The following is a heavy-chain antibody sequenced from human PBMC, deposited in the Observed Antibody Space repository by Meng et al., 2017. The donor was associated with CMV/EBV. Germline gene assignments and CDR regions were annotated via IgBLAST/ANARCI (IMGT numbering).Heavy chain of an antibody. CDR3: ATGLGDDGDYTGDF. CDR1: GLTVSSTY. J-gene: IGHJ4*02. V-gene: IGHV3-53*01. CDR2: IYSGGTS. Sequence: GGSLRLSCVVSGLTVSSTYMSWVRQAPGKGLEWVSVIYSGGTSYHADSVKGRFTISRDNSKNTVFLQMNSLRAEDTAVYYCATGLGDDGDYTGDFWGQGTLVTVSS. D-gene: IGHD4-17*01.